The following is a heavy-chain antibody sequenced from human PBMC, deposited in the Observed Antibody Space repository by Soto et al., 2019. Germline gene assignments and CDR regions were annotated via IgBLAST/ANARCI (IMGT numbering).Heavy chain of an antibody. CDR3: ARRRRQQLDYFDY. D-gene: IGHD6-13*01. V-gene: IGHV4-39*01. Sequence: KPSDTLSLTCTVSGGSISSSSYYWGWIRQPPGKGLEWIGSIYYSGSTYYNPSLKSRVTISVDTSKNQFSLKLSSVTAADTAVYSCARRRRQQLDYFDYWGQGTLVTVYS. CDR1: GGSISSSSYY. J-gene: IGHJ4*02. CDR2: IYYSGST.